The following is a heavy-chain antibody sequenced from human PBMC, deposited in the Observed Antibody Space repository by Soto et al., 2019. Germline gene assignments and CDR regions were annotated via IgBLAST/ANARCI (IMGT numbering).Heavy chain of an antibody. CDR1: GFTFSNYA. V-gene: IGHV3-48*02. CDR2: ISHKSSAI. CDR3: ARAPYSSPTVTVMDY. Sequence: EVQLVESGGGLVQPGGSLRLSCAASGFTFSNYAMNWVRQAPGKGMEWVSYISHKSSAIHHADSVKGRFTISRDNAKNSPYLQMNSLRDEDTAVYYCARAPYSSPTVTVMDYWGQGTLVTVSS. D-gene: IGHD4-17*01. J-gene: IGHJ4*02.